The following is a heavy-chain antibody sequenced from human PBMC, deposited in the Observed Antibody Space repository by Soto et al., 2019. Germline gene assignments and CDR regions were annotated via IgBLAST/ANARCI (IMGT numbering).Heavy chain of an antibody. CDR2: IWQDGKNE. CDR3: ARGGVVGYCSGGRCSDFDY. CDR1: EFALRNFG. Sequence: QVQLVESGGGVVQPGRSLRLSCAASEFALRNFGMHWVRQAPGKGLEWVAVIWQDGKNEFYAESVKGRFTISRDNSKNTLYLQVDSLRVEDTAVYYCARGGVVGYCSGGRCSDFDYWGQGTLVTVSS. D-gene: IGHD2-15*01. J-gene: IGHJ4*02. V-gene: IGHV3-33*01.